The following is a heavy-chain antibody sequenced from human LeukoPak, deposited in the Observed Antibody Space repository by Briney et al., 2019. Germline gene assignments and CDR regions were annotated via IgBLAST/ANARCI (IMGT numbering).Heavy chain of an antibody. V-gene: IGHV1-2*02. CDR3: ARGAGIQLWFSFDY. CDR2: INPNTGGT. CDR1: GYTFTGYY. Sequence: GASVKASCKASGYTFTGYYMHWVRQAPGQGLEWMGWINPNTGGTNYAQDFQGRVTMTRDTSISTAYMELNRLRSDDTAVYYCARGAGIQLWFSFDYWGQGTLVTVSS. J-gene: IGHJ4*02. D-gene: IGHD5-18*01.